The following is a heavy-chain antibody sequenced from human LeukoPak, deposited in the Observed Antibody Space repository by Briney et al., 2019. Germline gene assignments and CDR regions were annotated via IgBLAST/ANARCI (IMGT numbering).Heavy chain of an antibody. Sequence: SGGSLRLSCTASGFTFGDFAMSWVRQAPGKGLEWVGFIRSQGYGGAPEYAASVKGRFSIARDDSKSIAYLQMSSLKVEDTGLYYCTRSTVIADSFDYWGQGILVIVSS. CDR1: GFTFGDFA. CDR3: TRSTVIADSFDY. D-gene: IGHD4-17*01. J-gene: IGHJ4*02. V-gene: IGHV3-49*04. CDR2: IRSQGYGGAP.